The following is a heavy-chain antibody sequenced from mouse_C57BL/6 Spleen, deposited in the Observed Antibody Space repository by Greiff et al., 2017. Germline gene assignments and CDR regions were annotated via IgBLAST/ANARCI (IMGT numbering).Heavy chain of an antibody. Sequence: VHLVESGAELARPGASVKLSCKASGYTFTSYGISWVKQRTGQGLEWIGEIYPRSGNTYYNEKFKGKATLTADKSSSTAYMELRSLTSEDSAVYFCARGATVVARLDYWGQGTTLTVSS. CDR2: IYPRSGNT. CDR3: ARGATVVARLDY. V-gene: IGHV1-81*01. J-gene: IGHJ2*01. CDR1: GYTFTSYG. D-gene: IGHD1-1*01.